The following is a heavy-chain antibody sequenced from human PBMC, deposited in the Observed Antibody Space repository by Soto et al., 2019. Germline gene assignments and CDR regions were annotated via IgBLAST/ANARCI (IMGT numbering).Heavy chain of an antibody. CDR2: IYPGDSDT. Sequence: GESLKISCKGSGYSFNTYWIGWVRQMPGKGLEWMGIIYPGDSDTRYSPSFQGQVTISADKSISTAYLQWSSLKASDTAMYNCARSQQRIFGVVSWYYYYGMDDWDQGTTVTVSS. CDR3: ARSQQRIFGVVSWYYYYGMDD. CDR1: GYSFNTYW. V-gene: IGHV5-51*01. D-gene: IGHD3-3*01. J-gene: IGHJ6*02.